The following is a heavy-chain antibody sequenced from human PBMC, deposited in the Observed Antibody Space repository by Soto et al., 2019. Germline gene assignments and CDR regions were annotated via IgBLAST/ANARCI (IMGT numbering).Heavy chain of an antibody. CDR2: IIPIFGTA. V-gene: IGHV1-69*01. Sequence: QVQLVQSGAEVKKPGSSVKVSCKASGGTFSSYAISWVRQAPGQGLEWMGGIIPIFGTANYAQKFQGRVTITADESTSTAYVELSRLRSEDTAVYYCARGDYYYDSSGYRVGNYYYGMDVWGQGTTVTVSS. J-gene: IGHJ6*02. D-gene: IGHD3-22*01. CDR3: ARGDYYYDSSGYRVGNYYYGMDV. CDR1: GGTFSSYA.